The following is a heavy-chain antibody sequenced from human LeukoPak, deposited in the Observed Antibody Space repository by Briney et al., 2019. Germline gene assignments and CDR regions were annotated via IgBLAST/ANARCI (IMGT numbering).Heavy chain of an antibody. V-gene: IGHV1-18*01. CDR1: GYTFTSYG. CDR2: ISAYNGNT. Sequence: ASVKVSCKASGYTFTSYGISWVRQAPGQGLEWMGWISAYNGNTNYAQKVQGRVTMTTDTSTSTAYMELRSLRSDDTAVYYCAREDYYDNAFDIWGQGTMVTVSS. D-gene: IGHD3-22*01. J-gene: IGHJ3*02. CDR3: AREDYYDNAFDI.